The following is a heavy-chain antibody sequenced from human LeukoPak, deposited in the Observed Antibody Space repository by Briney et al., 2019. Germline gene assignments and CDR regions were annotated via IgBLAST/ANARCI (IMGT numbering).Heavy chain of an antibody. Sequence: SETLSLTCTASGGSISSGSYYWSWIRQPAGKGLEWIGRIYTSGSTNYNPSLKSRVTISVDTSKNQFSLKLSSVTAADTAVYYCARGTLRGDGDYYFDYWGQGTLVTVSS. CDR2: IYTSGST. CDR3: ARGTLRGDGDYYFDY. D-gene: IGHD2-21*02. V-gene: IGHV4-61*02. CDR1: GGSISSGSYY. J-gene: IGHJ4*02.